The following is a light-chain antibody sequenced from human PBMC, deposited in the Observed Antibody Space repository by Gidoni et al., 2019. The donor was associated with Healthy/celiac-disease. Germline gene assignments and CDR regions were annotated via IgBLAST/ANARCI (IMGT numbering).Light chain of an antibody. J-gene: IGKJ1*01. CDR1: QSVSSN. V-gene: IGKV3-15*01. CDR3: QQNNNWPRT. Sequence: DIVMTQSPATLSVSPGERDTLACRASQSVSSNLDWYQQKPGQAPRLLIYGASTRDTGIPARFSGSGSGTEFTLTISSLQSEDFAVYYCQQNNNWPRTFGEGTKVEIK. CDR2: GAS.